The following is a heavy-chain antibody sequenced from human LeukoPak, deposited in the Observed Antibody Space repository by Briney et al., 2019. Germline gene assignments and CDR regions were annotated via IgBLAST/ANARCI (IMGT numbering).Heavy chain of an antibody. J-gene: IGHJ3*01. CDR1: GFTFNSNV. Sequence: GGSLRLSCAASGFTFNSNVMHWVRQAPGKGLEWVAVISYDGSDKYYADSVKGRFTISRDNSKNTLYLQMNSLRAEDTAVYYCARASTWVPRKDSSGYYYPYAFDLWGQGTMVTVSS. D-gene: IGHD3-22*01. CDR3: ARASTWVPRKDSSGYYYPYAFDL. V-gene: IGHV3-30-3*01. CDR2: ISYDGSDK.